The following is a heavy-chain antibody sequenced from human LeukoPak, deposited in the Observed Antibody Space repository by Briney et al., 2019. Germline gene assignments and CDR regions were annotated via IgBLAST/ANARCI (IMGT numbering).Heavy chain of an antibody. CDR3: AREASGYDSWFDP. J-gene: IGHJ5*02. V-gene: IGHV4-59*01. CDR2: IYYSGST. Sequence: SETLSLTCAVSGASISNKYWSWIRQPPGKGLEWIGCIYYSGSTNYNPSLKSRVTILVDTSKNQFSLKLSSVTAADTAVYYCAREASGYDSWFDPWGQGTLVTASS. CDR1: GASISNKY. D-gene: IGHD5-12*01.